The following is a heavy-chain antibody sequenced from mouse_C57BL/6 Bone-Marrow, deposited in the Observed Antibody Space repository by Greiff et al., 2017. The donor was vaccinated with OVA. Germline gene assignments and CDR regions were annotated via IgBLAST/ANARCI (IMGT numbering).Heavy chain of an antibody. CDR1: GYTFTSYW. J-gene: IGHJ3*01. CDR3: TGGTAQATAWFAY. Sequence: VQLQQSGTVLARPGASVKMSCKTSGYTFTSYWMHWVKQRPGQGLEWIGAIYPGNSDTSYNQKFKGKAKLTAVTSASTAYMELSSLTNEDSAVYYCTGGTAQATAWFAYWGQGTLVTVSA. CDR2: IYPGNSDT. V-gene: IGHV1-5*01. D-gene: IGHD3-2*02.